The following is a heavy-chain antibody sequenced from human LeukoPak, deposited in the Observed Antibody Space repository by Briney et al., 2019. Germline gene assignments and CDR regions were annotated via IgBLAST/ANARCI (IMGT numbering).Heavy chain of an antibody. V-gene: IGHV3-23*01. CDR1: GFTFSSYA. D-gene: IGHD4-17*01. Sequence: GGSLRLSCAASGFTFSSYAMSWVRQAPGKGLEWVSAISGSGGSTYYADSVKGRFTISRDNSKNTLYLQMNSLRAEDTAVYYCAKAPRGVYYGDYFDYWGRGTLVTVSS. CDR2: ISGSGGST. J-gene: IGHJ4*02. CDR3: AKAPRGVYYGDYFDY.